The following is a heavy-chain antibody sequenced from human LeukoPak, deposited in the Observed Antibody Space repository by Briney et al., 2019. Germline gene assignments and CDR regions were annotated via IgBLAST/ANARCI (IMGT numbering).Heavy chain of an antibody. CDR2: IYTSGST. D-gene: IGHD3-22*01. V-gene: IGHV4-61*02. Sequence: PSETLSLTCTVSGGSISSGDYYWSWIRQPPGKGLEWIGRIYTSGSTNYNPSLKSRVTISVDTSKNQFSLKLSSVTAADTAVYYCARVPSRDYDILFWYFDLWGRGTLVTASS. J-gene: IGHJ2*01. CDR1: GGSISSGDYY. CDR3: ARVPSRDYDILFWYFDL.